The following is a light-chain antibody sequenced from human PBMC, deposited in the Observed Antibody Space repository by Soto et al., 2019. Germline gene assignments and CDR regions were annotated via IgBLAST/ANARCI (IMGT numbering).Light chain of an antibody. CDR2: EAS. Sequence: DIQMTQSPSTLSASIGDRVTITCRASQSISNWLAWYQQKPGKAPNLLIYEASNLESGVPSRFSGSGSGTDFTLTISCLQSEDFATYYCQQYYSYPLTFGQGTKVDIK. CDR1: QSISNW. V-gene: IGKV1-5*01. CDR3: QQYYSYPLT. J-gene: IGKJ1*01.